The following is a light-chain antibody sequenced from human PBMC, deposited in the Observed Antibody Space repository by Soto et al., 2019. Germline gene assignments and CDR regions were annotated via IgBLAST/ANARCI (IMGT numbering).Light chain of an antibody. J-gene: IGKJ1*01. Sequence: DIQMTQSPSSLSASVGDRVTITCRASQDINTYLAWYQQKAGKVPKLLIYAASTLQSGVPSRFSGSGSGTDFTLTITSLQPEDVATYYCQKYNSAPRTFGQGTKV. CDR2: AAS. CDR3: QKYNSAPRT. V-gene: IGKV1-27*01. CDR1: QDINTY.